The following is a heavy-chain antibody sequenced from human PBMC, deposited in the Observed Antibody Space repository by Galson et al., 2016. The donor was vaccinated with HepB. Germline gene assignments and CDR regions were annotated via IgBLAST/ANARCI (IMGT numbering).Heavy chain of an antibody. J-gene: IGHJ1*01. CDR2: IHFRGRT. Sequence: TLSLTCTVSGGSITGDPYFWTWIRQQPGEGLEWIGFIHFRGRTDYNPSLKSRSTIPIDTSKKQFSLKLTSVTAADTAVYYCARLTTVVARLDWGQGTLVTVSS. V-gene: IGHV4-31*03. CDR1: GGSITGDPYF. D-gene: IGHD2-15*01. CDR3: ARLTTVVARLD.